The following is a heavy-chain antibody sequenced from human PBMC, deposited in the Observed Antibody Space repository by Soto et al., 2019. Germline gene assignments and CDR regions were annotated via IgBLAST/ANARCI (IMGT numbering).Heavy chain of an antibody. D-gene: IGHD5-12*01. CDR3: ARGGVATISLVVYNWFDP. CDR1: GGSISGYY. CDR2: IYYSGNT. V-gene: IGHV4-30-4*01. J-gene: IGHJ5*02. Sequence: SETLSLTCTVSGGSISGYYWSWIRQPPGKGLEWIGCIYYSGNTYYNPSLKRRFSISVDTSKNQFSLQLSSVTVADTAVYYCARGGVATISLVVYNWFDPWGQGTLVTVSS.